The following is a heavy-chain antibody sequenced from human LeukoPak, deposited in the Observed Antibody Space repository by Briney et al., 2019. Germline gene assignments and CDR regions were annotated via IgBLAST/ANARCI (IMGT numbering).Heavy chain of an antibody. V-gene: IGHV3-23*01. D-gene: IGHD4-17*01. J-gene: IGHJ5*02. CDR3: AKGSSRGTTLTWFDP. CDR2: ISGTGGTT. CDR1: GFTFSDYA. Sequence: GGSLRLSCAASGFTFSDYAMTWVRQAPGKGLEWVSVISGTGGTTYYADSVKGQFTVSRDNSQNTLYLQMNSLRVDDTAVYYSAKGSSRGTTLTWFDPWGQGTLVTVSS.